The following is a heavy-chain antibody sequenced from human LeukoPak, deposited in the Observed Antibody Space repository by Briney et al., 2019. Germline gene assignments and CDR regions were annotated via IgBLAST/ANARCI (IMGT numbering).Heavy chain of an antibody. V-gene: IGHV4-39*01. CDR2: IYYSGST. CDR3: ARRDYDFWSHDY. Sequence: SGTLSLTCTVSGGSISSSSYYWGWIRQPPGKGLEWIGSIYYSGSTYYNPSLKSRVTISVDTSKNQFSLKLSSVTAADTAVYYCARRDYDFWSHDYWGQGTLVTVSS. CDR1: GGSISSSSYY. J-gene: IGHJ4*02. D-gene: IGHD3-3*01.